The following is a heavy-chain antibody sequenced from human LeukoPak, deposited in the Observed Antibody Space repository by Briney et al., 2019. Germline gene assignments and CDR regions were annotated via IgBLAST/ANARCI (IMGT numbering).Heavy chain of an antibody. J-gene: IGHJ4*02. V-gene: IGHV3-33*01. CDR3: ARSTSSEYDIYHFDY. CDR1: GFTFSSYG. D-gene: IGHD3-9*01. CDR2: IWYDGNNK. Sequence: HLGGSLRLSCAASGFTFSSYGMHWVRQAPGKGLEWVAVIWYDGNNKYYADSVKGRFTISRDNSKNTLYLQMNSLRAEDTAVYYCARSTSSEYDIYHFDYWGQGTLVTVSS.